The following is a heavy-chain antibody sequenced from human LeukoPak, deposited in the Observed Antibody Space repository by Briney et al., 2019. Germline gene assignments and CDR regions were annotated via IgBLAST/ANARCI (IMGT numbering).Heavy chain of an antibody. CDR2: ISSSGDST. CDR1: GFTFSSHA. J-gene: IGHJ4*02. Sequence: PGVPLRLSCAASGFTFSSHAMHWVPQAPGKGLEYVSAISSSGDSTYYANSVKGRFTIYRDNSKNALYLQMGSLRVEDMAVYYCTGSSAWSAIDYWGQGTLVTVSS. D-gene: IGHD6-19*01. V-gene: IGHV3-64*01. CDR3: TGSSAWSAIDY.